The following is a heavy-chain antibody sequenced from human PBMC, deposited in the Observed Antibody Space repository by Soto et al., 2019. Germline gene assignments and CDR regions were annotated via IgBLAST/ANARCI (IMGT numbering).Heavy chain of an antibody. CDR2: VWSDGNTK. Sequence: QVQLVESGGGVVQPGRSLRLSCAASGFTFSSYGMHWVRRAPGKGLEWVAVVWSDGNTKYYADSVKGRFTISRDNSKSTLYLQMYSLRGEETAVYYCASKDYLEYRDVCDIWGQGTMVTVSS. CDR3: ASKDYLEYRDVCDI. V-gene: IGHV3-33*03. D-gene: IGHD4-17*01. CDR1: GFTFSSYG. J-gene: IGHJ3*02.